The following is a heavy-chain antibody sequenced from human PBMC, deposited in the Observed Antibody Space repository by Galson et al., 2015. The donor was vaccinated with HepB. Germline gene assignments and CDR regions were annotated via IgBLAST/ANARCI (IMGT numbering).Heavy chain of an antibody. Sequence: TLSLTCTVSGGSISSNNHYWSWIRQHPGKGLEWIGYIYYSGSTYYNPSLKSRLTISVDTSKNQFSLELSSVTAADTAVYYCVRVEVGSLRSGDYYYYMDVWGKGTTVTVAS. D-gene: IGHD3-10*01. V-gene: IGHV4-31*03. CDR3: VRVEVGSLRSGDYYYYMDV. CDR2: IYYSGST. CDR1: GGSISSNNHY. J-gene: IGHJ6*03.